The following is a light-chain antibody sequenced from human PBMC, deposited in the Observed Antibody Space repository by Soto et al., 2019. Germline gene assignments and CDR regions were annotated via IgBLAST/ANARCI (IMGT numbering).Light chain of an antibody. CDR3: QHSYNTPWT. J-gene: IGKJ1*01. CDR1: QRITNY. V-gene: IGKV1-39*01. CDR2: GAS. Sequence: DIQMTQSPSSLSASVGDRVTITCRASQRITNYLNWYQQQPGKAPKLLIYGASSLQSGVPSRFSGSGSGTDFTLTINSLQPEDFATYYCQHSYNTPWTFGQGTRVEIK.